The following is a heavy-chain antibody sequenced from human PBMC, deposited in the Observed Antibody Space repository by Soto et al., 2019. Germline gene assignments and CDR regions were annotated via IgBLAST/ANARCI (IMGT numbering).Heavy chain of an antibody. CDR2: IKQDGSEK. CDR1: GCTFSSYW. D-gene: IGHD6-13*01. Sequence: SLRLSCAASGCTFSSYWMSWVRQAPGKVLEWVANIKQDGSEKYYVDSVKGRFTISRDNAKNSLYLHMNSLRAEDTAVYYCARGTYRSTTAFDYRGQGTLVTVSS. V-gene: IGHV3-7*03. CDR3: ARGTYRSTTAFDY. J-gene: IGHJ4*02.